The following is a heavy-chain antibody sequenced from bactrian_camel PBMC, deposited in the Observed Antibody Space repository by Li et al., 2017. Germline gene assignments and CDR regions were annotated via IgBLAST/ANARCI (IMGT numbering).Heavy chain of an antibody. CDR2: ISTTGTT. V-gene: IGHV3S53*01. CDR1: GLRVEFGRWG. D-gene: IGHD5*01. J-gene: IGHJ6*01. CDR3: AAEGPSWDSDSCVNSEIGY. Sequence: HVQLVESGGGSVQAGGSLKLSCVASGLRVEFGRWGMGWFRLRPGFEREWVSTISTTGTTRNTDSVKGRFTISQDVVKNLAYLQMNDLKPEDTAVYYCAAEGPSWDSDSCVNSEIGYWGQGTQVTVS.